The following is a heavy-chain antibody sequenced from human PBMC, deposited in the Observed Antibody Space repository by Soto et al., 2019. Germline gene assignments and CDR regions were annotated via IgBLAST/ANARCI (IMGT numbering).Heavy chain of an antibody. CDR2: IYHIGSP. D-gene: IGHD6-19*01. CDR1: GRPVSSGGYY. CDR3: VRDRALDSSGHWFDT. Sequence: QVQLQESGPGLVKPSQTLSLTCTVSGRPVSSGGYYWTWIRQHPGRGLEWIGYIYHIGSPSYNPSLDKRLTISLVTSKTQFSLNLTSVTAADTAIYYCVRDRALDSSGHWFDTWGQGILVTVSS. V-gene: IGHV4-31*03. J-gene: IGHJ5*02.